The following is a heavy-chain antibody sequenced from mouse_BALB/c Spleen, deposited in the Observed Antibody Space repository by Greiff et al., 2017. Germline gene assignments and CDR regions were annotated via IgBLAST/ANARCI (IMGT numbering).Heavy chain of an antibody. V-gene: IGHV14-3*02. CDR3: ARTYDGYSSGFAY. Sequence: VQLKQSGAELVKPGASVKLSCTASGFNIKDTYMHWVKQRPEQGLEWIGRIDPANGNTKYDPKFQGEATITADTSSNTAYLQLSSLTSEDTAVYYCARTYDGYSSGFAYWGQGTLVTVSA. J-gene: IGHJ3*01. CDR1: GFNIKDTY. D-gene: IGHD2-3*01. CDR2: IDPANGNT.